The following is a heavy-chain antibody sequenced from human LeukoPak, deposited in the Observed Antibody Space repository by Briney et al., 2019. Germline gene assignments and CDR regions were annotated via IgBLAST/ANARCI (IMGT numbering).Heavy chain of an antibody. D-gene: IGHD3-10*01. V-gene: IGHV4-34*01. CDR1: GGSFSGYY. CDR3: ARDMVRGRLYYYGMDV. CDR2: INHSGST. Sequence: SETLSLTCAVYGGSFSGYYWSWIRQPPGKGLEWIGEINHSGSTNYNPSLKSRVTISVDTSKNQFSLKPSSVTAADTAVYYCARDMVRGRLYYYGMDVWGQGTTVTVSS. J-gene: IGHJ6*02.